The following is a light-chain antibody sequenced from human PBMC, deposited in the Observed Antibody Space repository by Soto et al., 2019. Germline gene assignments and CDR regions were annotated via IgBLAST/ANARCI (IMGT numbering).Light chain of an antibody. CDR1: SSNTGAGYD. Sequence: QSVLTQPPSVSGAPGQRVTISCTGSSSNTGAGYDVHWYQQLPGTAPKLLIYDNSNRPSGVPDRFSGSKSGTSASLAITGLQTEDEADYYCQSYDNSLSAAVFGGGTKL. CDR2: DNS. CDR3: QSYDNSLSAAV. J-gene: IGLJ2*01. V-gene: IGLV1-40*01.